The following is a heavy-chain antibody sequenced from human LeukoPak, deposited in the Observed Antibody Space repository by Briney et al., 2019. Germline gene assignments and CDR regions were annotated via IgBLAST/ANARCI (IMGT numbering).Heavy chain of an antibody. D-gene: IGHD2-2*01. CDR3: ARGSTSDWPLDH. V-gene: IGHV1-3*01. CDR1: GYTFSGYA. Sequence: GASVKVSCKASGYTFSGYAIHWVRQAPGQRLEWMGWIDAGNGNTRYSQKFQGRVTITRDTSTSTAYIELRSLRSEDTAMYYCARGSTSDWPLDHWGQETLVTISS. CDR2: IDAGNGNT. J-gene: IGHJ4*02.